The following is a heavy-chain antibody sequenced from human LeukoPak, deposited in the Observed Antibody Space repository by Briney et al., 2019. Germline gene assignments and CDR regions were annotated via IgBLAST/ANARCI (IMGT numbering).Heavy chain of an antibody. V-gene: IGHV3-30*18. Sequence: GGSLRLSCAASGFSFSRYGMHWVRQAPGKGLEWVSLISYDGSNKYYADSVKGRFTISRDNSKNTLYLQMNSLRAEDTAVYYCAKDVAVGGIRAFDIWGQGTMVTVSS. CDR3: AKDVAVGGIRAFDI. CDR2: ISYDGSNK. D-gene: IGHD6-19*01. J-gene: IGHJ3*02. CDR1: GFSFSRYG.